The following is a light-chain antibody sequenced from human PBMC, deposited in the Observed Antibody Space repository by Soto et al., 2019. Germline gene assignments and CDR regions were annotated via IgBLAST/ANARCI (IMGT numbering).Light chain of an antibody. Sequence: EIVMTQSPATLSVSPGERATLSCRASQSVSSKLASYQQKPGQAPRLLMYGASTRATGVPARFSGSGSGTEFTLTISSLQSEDFAFYHCQQYDSWPLTFGGGTKVEIK. V-gene: IGKV3-15*01. J-gene: IGKJ4*01. CDR2: GAS. CDR3: QQYDSWPLT. CDR1: QSVSSK.